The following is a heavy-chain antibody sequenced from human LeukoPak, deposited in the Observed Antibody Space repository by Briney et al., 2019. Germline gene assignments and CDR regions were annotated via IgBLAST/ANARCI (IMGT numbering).Heavy chain of an antibody. J-gene: IGHJ6*02. CDR2: IKQDGSEK. CDR3: ARHYAYSSSWYGDYYYYYGMDV. Sequence: GGSLRLSCAASGFTFSSYWMSWVRQAPGKGLEWVANIKQDGSEKYYVDSVKGRFTISRDNAKNSLYLQMNSLRAEDTAVYYCARHYAYSSSWYGDYYYYYGMDVWGQGTTVTVSS. CDR1: GFTFSSYW. D-gene: IGHD6-13*01. V-gene: IGHV3-7*01.